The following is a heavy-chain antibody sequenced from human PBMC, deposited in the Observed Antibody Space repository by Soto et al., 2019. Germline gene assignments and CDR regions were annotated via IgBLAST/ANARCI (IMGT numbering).Heavy chain of an antibody. V-gene: IGHV3-7*05. CDR2: IKQDGSEK. CDR1: GFTFSSYW. D-gene: IGHD6-13*01. Sequence: GGSLRLSCAASGFTFSSYWMSWVRQAPGKGLEWVANIKQDGSEKYYVDSVKGRFTISRDNAKNSLYLQMNSLRAEDTAVYYCARGSVWAAAGHGGWFDPWGQGTLVTVSS. J-gene: IGHJ5*02. CDR3: ARGSVWAAAGHGGWFDP.